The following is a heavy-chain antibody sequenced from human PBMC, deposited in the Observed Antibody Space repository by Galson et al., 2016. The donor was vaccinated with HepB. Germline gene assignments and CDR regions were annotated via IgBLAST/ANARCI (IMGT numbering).Heavy chain of an antibody. D-gene: IGHD3-16*01. Sequence: SETLSLTCSVSGGAMKTFYWSWIRQSPGKGLEWIGYIYNSGTTYYNPSLKSRVTISIDTWNNTVTLKMSGMTASDTAFYYCARHWGRNSRIDYWGQGTLVTVSS. CDR2: IYNSGTT. J-gene: IGHJ4*02. V-gene: IGHV4-59*08. CDR3: ARHWGRNSRIDY. CDR1: GGAMKTFY.